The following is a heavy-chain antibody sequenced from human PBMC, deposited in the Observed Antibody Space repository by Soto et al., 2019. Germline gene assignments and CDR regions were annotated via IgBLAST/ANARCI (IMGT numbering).Heavy chain of an antibody. J-gene: IGHJ4*02. CDR3: ARSGSGSPTSPRRFDY. CDR2: IIPIFGTA. CDR1: GGTFSSYA. Sequence: ASVKVSCKASGGTFSSYAISWVRQAPGQGLEWMGGIIPIFGTANYAQKFQGRVTITADGSTSTAYMELSSLRSEDTAVYYCARSGSGSPTSPRRFDYWGQGTLVTVSS. D-gene: IGHD6-19*01. V-gene: IGHV1-69*13.